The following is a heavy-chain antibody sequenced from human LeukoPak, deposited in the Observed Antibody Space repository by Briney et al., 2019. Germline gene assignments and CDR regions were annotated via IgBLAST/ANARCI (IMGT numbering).Heavy chain of an antibody. CDR2: INHSGST. V-gene: IGHV4-34*01. CDR1: GGSFSGYY. J-gene: IGHJ4*02. CDR3: ARGDYDSSGYGYHRSLRFDY. D-gene: IGHD3-22*01. Sequence: SETLSLTCAVYGGSFSGYYWSWIRQPPGKGLEWIGEINHSGSTNYNPSLKSRVTISVDTSKNQFSLKLSSVTAADTAVYYCARGDYDSSGYGYHRSLRFDYWGQGTLVTVSS.